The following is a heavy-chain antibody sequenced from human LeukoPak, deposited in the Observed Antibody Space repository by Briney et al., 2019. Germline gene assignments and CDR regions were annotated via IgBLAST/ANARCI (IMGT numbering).Heavy chain of an antibody. CDR3: ATPGDYYGSGSYSIIPFDY. Sequence: ASVKVSCKASGYTLTELSMHWVRQAPGKGPEWMGGFDPEDGETIYAQKFQGRVTMTEDTSTDTAYMELSSLRSEDTAVYYCATPGDYYGSGSYSIIPFDYWGQGTLVTVSS. V-gene: IGHV1-24*01. D-gene: IGHD3-10*01. J-gene: IGHJ4*02. CDR2: FDPEDGET. CDR1: GYTLTELS.